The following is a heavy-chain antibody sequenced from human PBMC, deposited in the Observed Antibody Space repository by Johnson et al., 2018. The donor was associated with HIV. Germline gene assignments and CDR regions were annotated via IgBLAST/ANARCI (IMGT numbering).Heavy chain of an antibody. D-gene: IGHD1-26*01. CDR3: AKDGMGGNYWYAFDI. CDR2: VSSDGNNK. CDR1: GFSFSNYA. V-gene: IGHV3-30*18. Sequence: QVQLVESGGGVVQPGRSLRLSCAASGFSFSNYAMDWVRQAPGQGLEWVAFVSSDGNNKNYADSVMGRFIISRDNSKNTLYLQMNSRRAEYTAVYSCAKDGMGGNYWYAFDIWGQGTMVTVSS. J-gene: IGHJ3*02.